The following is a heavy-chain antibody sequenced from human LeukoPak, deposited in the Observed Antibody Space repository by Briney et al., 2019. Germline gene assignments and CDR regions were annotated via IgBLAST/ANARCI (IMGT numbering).Heavy chain of an antibody. D-gene: IGHD3-10*01. J-gene: IGHJ4*02. CDR3: AKLAKYFFGSETFYFFEH. Sequence: GGSLRLSCAASGFSFSSYAMNWVRQAPGKGLEWVANINQDGTEKYYVDSVKGRFTISRDNGKNSLYLQVNSLRVEDTAVYYCAKLAKYFFGSETFYFFEHWGQGTPVTASS. V-gene: IGHV3-7*01. CDR2: INQDGTEK. CDR1: GFSFSSYA.